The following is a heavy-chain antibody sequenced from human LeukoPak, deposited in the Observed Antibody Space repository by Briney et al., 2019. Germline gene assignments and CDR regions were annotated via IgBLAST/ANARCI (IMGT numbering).Heavy chain of an antibody. CDR1: GFTFSSYS. CDR2: ISSSSSYI. V-gene: IGHV3-21*01. J-gene: IGHJ4*02. CDR3: ARAFYDSSGYLDY. D-gene: IGHD3-22*01. Sequence: GGSLTLSCAASGFTFSSYSMNWVRQAPGEGLEWVSSISSSSSYIYYADSVKGRFTISRDNAKNSLYLQMNSLRAEDTAVYYCARAFYDSSGYLDYWGQGTLVTVSS.